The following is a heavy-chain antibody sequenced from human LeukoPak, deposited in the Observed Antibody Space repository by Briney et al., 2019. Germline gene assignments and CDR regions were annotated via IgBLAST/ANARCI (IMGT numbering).Heavy chain of an antibody. V-gene: IGHV4-31*11. CDR3: ARTLGDSRFDP. D-gene: IGHD2-21*01. Sequence: SETLSLTCAVSGGSISSGHYYWSWIRQHPGKGLEWIGYIFYSGATYYDPSLKSRVTISVDTSKNQFSLKVTSVTAADTAVYYCARTLGDSRFDPWGQGTLVTVSS. CDR1: GGSISSGHYY. J-gene: IGHJ5*02. CDR2: IFYSGAT.